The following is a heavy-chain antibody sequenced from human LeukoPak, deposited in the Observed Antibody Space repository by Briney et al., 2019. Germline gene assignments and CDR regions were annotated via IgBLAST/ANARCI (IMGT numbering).Heavy chain of an antibody. Sequence: GGSLRLSCAASGFSLSSYSMNWVRQAPGKGLEWVSSITISSNFIYYADSVKGRFTISRDNAKSSLFLQMNSLRAEDTAVYYCARVAPSYDYVWGSYRPQSYFDYWGQGTLVTVSS. CDR3: ARVAPSYDYVWGSYRPQSYFDY. D-gene: IGHD3-16*02. J-gene: IGHJ4*02. CDR1: GFSLSSYS. V-gene: IGHV3-21*01. CDR2: ITISSNFI.